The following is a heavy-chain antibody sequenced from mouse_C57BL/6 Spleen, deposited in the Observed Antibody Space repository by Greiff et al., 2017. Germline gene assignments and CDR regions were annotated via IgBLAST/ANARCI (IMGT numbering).Heavy chain of an antibody. D-gene: IGHD1-1*01. CDR3: AREEAITTVGAKHYYAMDY. CDR1: GYTFTSYW. V-gene: IGHV1-72*01. J-gene: IGHJ4*01. CDR2: IDPNSGGT. Sequence: QVQLQQPGAELVKPGASVKLSCKASGYTFTSYWMHWVKQRPGRGLEWIGRIDPNSGGTKYNEKFKSKATLTVDKPSSTAYMQLSSLTSEDSAVYYCAREEAITTVGAKHYYAMDYWGQGTSVTVSS.